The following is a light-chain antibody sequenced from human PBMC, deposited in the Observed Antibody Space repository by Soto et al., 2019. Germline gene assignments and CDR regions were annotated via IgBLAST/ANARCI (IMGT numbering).Light chain of an antibody. Sequence: EIVLTQSPATLSLSPGDRATLSCRASQSVRTYLAWYQQKPGQPPSLLIYDSSNRATGIPARFSGSGSGTDFTLTIRSLEPEDFAVYYCQQRNNWPTFGQGTKLEIK. CDR3: QQRNNWPT. V-gene: IGKV3-11*01. CDR2: DSS. CDR1: QSVRTY. J-gene: IGKJ2*01.